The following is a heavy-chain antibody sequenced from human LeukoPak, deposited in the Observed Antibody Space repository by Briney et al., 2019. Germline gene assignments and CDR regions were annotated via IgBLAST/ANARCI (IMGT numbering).Heavy chain of an antibody. CDR2: INPSVGGT. V-gene: IGHV1-46*03. CDR3: ARHGSGRYYPAEGRVDY. CDR1: GYGFTSYY. J-gene: IGHJ4*02. D-gene: IGHD3-10*01. Sequence: ASVTVSCTAFGYGFTSYYIHWVRQAPGQGLEWMGIINPSVGGTTYARKFQGRVTMTRDTSTSTVYMELSSLRSEDTAVYYCARHGSGRYYPAEGRVDYWGQGTLVTVSS.